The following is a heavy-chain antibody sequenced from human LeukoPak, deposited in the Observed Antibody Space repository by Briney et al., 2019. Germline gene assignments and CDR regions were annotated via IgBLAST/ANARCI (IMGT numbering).Heavy chain of an antibody. CDR1: GGSISSSSYY. CDR2: IYYSGST. D-gene: IGHD6-13*01. Sequence: PSETLSLTCTVSGGSISSSSYYWGWIRQPPGKGLEWIGSIYYSGSTYYNPSLKSRVTISVDTSKNQFSLKLCSVTAADTAVYYCAREVAAAGLYNWFDPWGQGTLVTVSS. CDR3: AREVAAAGLYNWFDP. V-gene: IGHV4-39*07. J-gene: IGHJ5*02.